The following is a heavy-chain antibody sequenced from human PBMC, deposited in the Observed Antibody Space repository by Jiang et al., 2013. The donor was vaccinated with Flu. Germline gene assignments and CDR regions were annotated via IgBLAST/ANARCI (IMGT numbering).Heavy chain of an antibody. CDR2: ISGSGGST. V-gene: IGHV3-23*01. CDR3: AKIFPVFMVQGAPFDY. D-gene: IGHD3-10*01. Sequence: RLSCAASGFTFSSYAMSWVRQAPGKGLEWVSAISGSGGSTYYADSVKGRFAISRDNSKNTLYLQMNSLRAEDTAVYYCAKIFPVFMVQGAPFDYWGQGTLVTVSS. CDR1: GFTFSSYA. J-gene: IGHJ4*02.